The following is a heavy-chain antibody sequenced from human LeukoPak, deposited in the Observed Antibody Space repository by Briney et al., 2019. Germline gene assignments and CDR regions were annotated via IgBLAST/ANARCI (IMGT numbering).Heavy chain of an antibody. D-gene: IGHD2-2*03. CDR3: ARGMDDAGG. Sequence: GGSLRLSCLASGFTISSYWMHWVRQAPGKGLEWVANIKPDAGEEYYVDSVKGRFTISRDNAKNSLYLQMNSLRADDTAVYHCARGMDDAGGWGQGTLVTVSS. V-gene: IGHV3-7*03. J-gene: IGHJ4*02. CDR1: GFTISSYW. CDR2: IKPDAGEE.